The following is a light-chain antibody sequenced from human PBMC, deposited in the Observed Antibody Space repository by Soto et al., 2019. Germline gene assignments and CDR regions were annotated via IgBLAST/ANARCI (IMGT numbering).Light chain of an antibody. CDR3: TSYTSSSTLV. V-gene: IGLV2-14*01. CDR1: SSDVGGYNY. CDR2: EVS. Sequence: QSVLTQPASVSGSPGQSITISCTGTSSDVGGYNYVSWYQHHPGKAPKLMIYEVSNRPSGVSNRFSGSKSCNTASLTISGLRAEDEADYYCTSYTSSSTLVFGGGTKLTVL. J-gene: IGLJ3*02.